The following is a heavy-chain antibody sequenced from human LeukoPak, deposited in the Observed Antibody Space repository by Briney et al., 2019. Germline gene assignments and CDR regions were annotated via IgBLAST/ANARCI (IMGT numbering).Heavy chain of an antibody. CDR1: GYTFTGYY. Sequence: ASVKVSCKASGYTFTGYYMHWVRQAAGQELEWMGWISAYNGNTNYAQKLQGRVTMTTDTSTSTAYMELRSLRSDDTAVYYCARDRSILRGITTFLYYFDYWGQGTLVTVSS. CDR2: ISAYNGNT. J-gene: IGHJ4*02. V-gene: IGHV1-18*04. CDR3: ARDRSILRGITTFLYYFDY. D-gene: IGHD3-10*01.